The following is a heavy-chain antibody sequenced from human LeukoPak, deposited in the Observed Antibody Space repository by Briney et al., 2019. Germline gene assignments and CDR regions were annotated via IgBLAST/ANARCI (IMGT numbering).Heavy chain of an antibody. D-gene: IGHD6-6*01. V-gene: IGHV4-4*07. CDR3: AGESYSSSYLFDY. CDR1: GGSISNYY. CDR2: IYTSGST. J-gene: IGHJ4*02. Sequence: SETLSLTCTVSGGSISNYYWSWIRQPAGKGLEWIGRIYTSGSTNYNPSLKSRVTMSVDTSKNQFSLKLSSVTAADTAVYYCAGESYSSSYLFDYWGQGTLVTVSS.